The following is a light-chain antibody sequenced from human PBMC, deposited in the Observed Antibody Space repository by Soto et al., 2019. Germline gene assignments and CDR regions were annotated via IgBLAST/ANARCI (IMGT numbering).Light chain of an antibody. CDR2: GVS. Sequence: QSALTQPPSASGSPGQSVIISCTGTSSDVGGYNYVSWYQQHPGKAPKLMIYGVSKRPSGVPDRFSGSKSGNTASLTVSGLQTEDEADYYCSSYAGSNNFVVFGGGTKLTVL. CDR3: SSYAGSNNFVV. CDR1: SSDVGGYNY. J-gene: IGLJ2*01. V-gene: IGLV2-8*01.